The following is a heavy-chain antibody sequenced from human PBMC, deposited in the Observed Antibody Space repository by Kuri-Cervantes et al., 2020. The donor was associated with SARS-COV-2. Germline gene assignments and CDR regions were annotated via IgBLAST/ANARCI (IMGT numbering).Heavy chain of an antibody. CDR1: GGSISSGDYS. V-gene: IGHV4-30-2*01. CDR2: IYQGGHT. D-gene: IGHD6-13*01. Sequence: SETLSLTCTVSGGSISSGDYSWSWIRQPPGKALQWIGYIYQGGHTYYSPSLMSRATISVDTSKNQFSLKLSSVTAADTAVYYCAREGIAAAGTSIYYYMDVWGKGTTVTVSS. J-gene: IGHJ6*03. CDR3: AREGIAAAGTSIYYYMDV.